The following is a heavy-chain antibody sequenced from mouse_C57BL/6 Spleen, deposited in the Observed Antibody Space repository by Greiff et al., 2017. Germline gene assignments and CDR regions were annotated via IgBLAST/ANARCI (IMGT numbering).Heavy chain of an antibody. Sequence: EVKLVESGGDLVKPGGSLKLSCAASGFTFSSYGMSWVRQTPDKRLEWVATISSGGSYTYYPDSVKGRVTNSRDNAKNTLYLQMSSLKSEDTAMYCWANGDDFVCAYRGQGTLVTVSA. D-gene: IGHD2-4*01. CDR2: ISSGGSYT. V-gene: IGHV5-6*02. CDR1: GFTFSSYG. J-gene: IGHJ3*01. CDR3: ANGDDFVCAY.